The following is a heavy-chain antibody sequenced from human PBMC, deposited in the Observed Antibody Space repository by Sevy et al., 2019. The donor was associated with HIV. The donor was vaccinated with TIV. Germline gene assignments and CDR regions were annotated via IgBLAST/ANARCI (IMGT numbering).Heavy chain of an antibody. V-gene: IGHV3-11*01. Sequence: GGSLRLSCAASGFTFTDNYMSWIRQGPGKGLEFLAYISSSGSTIFYADSVKGRLTISRDNAKNSLYLQMNSLRAEDTAMYYCARESRTRYTDYWGQGTLVTVSS. CDR3: ARESRTRYTDY. CDR1: GFTFTDNY. J-gene: IGHJ4*02. D-gene: IGHD1-1*01. CDR2: ISSSGSTI.